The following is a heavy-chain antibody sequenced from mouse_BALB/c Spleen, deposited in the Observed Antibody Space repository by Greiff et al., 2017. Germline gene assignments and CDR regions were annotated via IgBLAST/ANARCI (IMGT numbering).Heavy chain of an antibody. Sequence: VQLVESGPGLVAPSQSLSITCTVSGFSLTSYGVHWVRQPPGKGLEWLGVIWAGGSTNYNSALMSRLSISKDNSKSQVFLKMNSLQTDDTAMYYCARENYRYGYAMDYWGQGTSVTVSS. D-gene: IGHD2-14*01. CDR1: GFSLTSYG. J-gene: IGHJ4*01. CDR2: IWAGGST. CDR3: ARENYRYGYAMDY. V-gene: IGHV2-9*02.